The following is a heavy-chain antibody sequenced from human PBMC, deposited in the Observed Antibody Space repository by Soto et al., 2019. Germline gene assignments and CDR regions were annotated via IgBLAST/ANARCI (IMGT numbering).Heavy chain of an antibody. CDR1: GYTFTGYY. CDR3: AREKGLMVYARGYGMDV. J-gene: IGHJ6*02. V-gene: IGHV1-2*02. Sequence: VSSVKVSFKASGYTFTGYYMHLVLQAPGQWLEWMGWINPNSGGTNYAQKFQGRVTMTRDTSISTAYMELSRLRSDDTAVYYCAREKGLMVYARGYGMDVWGQGTTVTVSS. CDR2: INPNSGGT. D-gene: IGHD2-8*01.